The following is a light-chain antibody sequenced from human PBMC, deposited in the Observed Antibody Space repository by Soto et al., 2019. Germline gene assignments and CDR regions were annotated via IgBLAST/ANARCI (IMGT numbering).Light chain of an antibody. Sequence: DIHTTQYPSSLYSSSADTLTLTSRSSEGISTHLNWYQQIPGKAPRLLIKAASTLQSGVPPRFSGSGSGTDFTLTISGLQPEDFATYYCQQSYDNLWTFGQGTKV. V-gene: IGKV1-39*01. J-gene: IGKJ1*01. CDR1: EGISTH. CDR3: QQSYDNLWT. CDR2: AAS.